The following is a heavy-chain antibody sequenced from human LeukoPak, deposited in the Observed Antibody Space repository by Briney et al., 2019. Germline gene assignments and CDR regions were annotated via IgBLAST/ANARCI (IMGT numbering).Heavy chain of an antibody. Sequence: GGSLRLSCAASGFTFSNYAMSWVRQAPGRGLEWVSAMSGSSGSTWYADSVKGRFTISRDNSKNTLYLQMNSLGAEDTAVYYCAKDVERSGYYLFDYWGQGTLVTVSS. CDR3: AKDVERSGYYLFDY. CDR2: MSGSSGST. D-gene: IGHD3-22*01. V-gene: IGHV3-23*01. CDR1: GFTFSNYA. J-gene: IGHJ4*02.